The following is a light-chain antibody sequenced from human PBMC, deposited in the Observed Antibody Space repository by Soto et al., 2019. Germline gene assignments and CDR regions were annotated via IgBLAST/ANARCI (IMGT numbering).Light chain of an antibody. Sequence: EILMTQSHATLSVTRWAIATLSCRASQSVSSNLASYQQKPGQTPTLLIYAEAHSANSIPDRFIGSGSGTDFTLTISRLEPEDFAVNYCQQYGSSPSTFGQGTKVDIK. CDR3: QQYGSSPST. V-gene: IGKV3-20*01. CDR1: QSVSSN. J-gene: IGKJ1*01. CDR2: AEA.